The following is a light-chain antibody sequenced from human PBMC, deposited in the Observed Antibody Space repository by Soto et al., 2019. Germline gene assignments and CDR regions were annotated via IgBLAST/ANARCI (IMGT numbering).Light chain of an antibody. V-gene: IGLV2-14*01. CDR1: SSDVGTYNY. Sequence: QSVLAQSASVSGSPGQSITISCTGTSSDVGTYNYVSWYQHHPGKAPKLIIYEVSNRPSGVSNRFSGSKSGSTASLTISELQAEDEADYHCTSYTRDTALVFGTGTKVTVL. CDR3: TSYTRDTALV. CDR2: EVS. J-gene: IGLJ1*01.